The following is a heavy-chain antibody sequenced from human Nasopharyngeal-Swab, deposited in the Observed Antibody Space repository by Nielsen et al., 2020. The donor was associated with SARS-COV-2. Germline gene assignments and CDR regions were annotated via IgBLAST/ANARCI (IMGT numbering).Heavy chain of an antibody. J-gene: IGHJ2*01. CDR2: ISPDGGQK. Sequence: GGSLRLSCAGSGFTFSSKWMNWTRQAPGKGLEWVANISPDGGQKYYADSVKGRFTISRDNSKNTLYLQVNSLRAEDTAVYYCARDALSSSWQSWYFDLWGRGTLVTVSS. CDR3: ARDALSSSWQSWYFDL. D-gene: IGHD6-13*01. CDR1: GFTFSSKW. V-gene: IGHV3-7*01.